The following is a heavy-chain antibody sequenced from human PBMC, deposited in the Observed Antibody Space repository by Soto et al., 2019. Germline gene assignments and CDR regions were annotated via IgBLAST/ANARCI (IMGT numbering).Heavy chain of an antibody. J-gene: IGHJ1*01. V-gene: IGHV3-21*01. CDR3: ARDRSADRFVQYFQH. D-gene: IGHD6-19*01. Sequence: PVGSLRLSCAASGFIFTSYSMVWVRLAPGKGLEWVASISSGSDSIFYADSVKGRFTVSRDNAKNSLFLQVNNLRAEDTAVYFCARDRSADRFVQYFQHWGQGTQVTVSS. CDR1: GFIFTSYS. CDR2: ISSGSDSI.